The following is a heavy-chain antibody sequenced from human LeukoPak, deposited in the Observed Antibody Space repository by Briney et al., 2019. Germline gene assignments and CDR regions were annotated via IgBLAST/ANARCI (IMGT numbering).Heavy chain of an antibody. CDR2: LTGSGYST. V-gene: IGHV3-23*01. Sequence: PGGSLRLSCAASGFTFSSYAVGWVRQAPGKGLEWVSALTGSGYSTYYADPVKGRFTISRDNSKNTLYLHMNNLRAEDTAVYYCANGDSSGYYYYFDYWGQGTLVTVSS. CDR1: GFTFSSYA. J-gene: IGHJ4*02. CDR3: ANGDSSGYYYYFDY. D-gene: IGHD3-22*01.